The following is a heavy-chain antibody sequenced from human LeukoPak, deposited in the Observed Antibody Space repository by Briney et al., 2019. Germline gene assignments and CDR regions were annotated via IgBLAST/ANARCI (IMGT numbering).Heavy chain of an antibody. Sequence: SETLSLTSSVPGGSIGSYHWNWIRQPSGKGLEWIGIVFNNGGTKHNPSLKSRVAISVDTSKNQFALKLSSVTAADTAVYYCVASYGGYVLDYWGQGALVIVSS. V-gene: IGHV4-59*01. D-gene: IGHD5-12*01. CDR2: VFNNGGT. CDR3: VASYGGYVLDY. J-gene: IGHJ4*02. CDR1: GGSIGSYH.